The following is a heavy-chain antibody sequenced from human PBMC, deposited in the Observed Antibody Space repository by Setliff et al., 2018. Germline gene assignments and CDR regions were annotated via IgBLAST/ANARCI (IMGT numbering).Heavy chain of an antibody. CDR1: GGSINSGDYF. CDR3: ARDGSYYDRGGNRTWFFDL. CDR2: IYYTGST. Sequence: LSLTCTVSGGSINSGDYFWSWFRQLPGKGLEWIGYIYYTGSTHYNPSLKSRITMSVDTSKNQFSLNLKSVTAADTAVYFCARDGSYYDRGGNRTWFFDLWGRGTLVTVS. J-gene: IGHJ2*01. V-gene: IGHV4-31*03. D-gene: IGHD3-22*01.